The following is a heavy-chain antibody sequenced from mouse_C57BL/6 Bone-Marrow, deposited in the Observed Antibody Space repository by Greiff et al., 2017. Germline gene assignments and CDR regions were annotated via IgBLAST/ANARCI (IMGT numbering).Heavy chain of an antibody. J-gene: IGHJ4*01. D-gene: IGHD1-1*01. CDR1: GYTFTDYY. Sequence: VQLQQSGPELVKPGASVKISCKASGYTFTDYYMNWVKQSHGKSLEWIGDINPNNGGTSYNQKFKGKATLTVDTSSSTAYMELRSLTSEDSAVXYCARERITTVVADISLYYYAKDYWGQGTSVTVSS. V-gene: IGHV1-26*01. CDR3: ARERITTVVADISLYYYAKDY. CDR2: INPNNGGT.